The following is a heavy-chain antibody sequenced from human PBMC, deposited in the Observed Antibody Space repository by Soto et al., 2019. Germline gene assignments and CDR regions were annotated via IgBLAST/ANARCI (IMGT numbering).Heavy chain of an antibody. CDR3: VRSVGTYYYYYGMDV. CDR2: INPSGGST. CDR1: GYTFTSYY. Sequence: ASVKVSCKASGYTFTSYYMHWVRQAPGQGLEWMGIINPSGGSTSYAQKFQGRVTMTRDTSTSTVYMELSSLRSEDTAVYYCVRSVGTYYYYYGMDVWGQGTTVTVSS. V-gene: IGHV1-46*01. D-gene: IGHD1-1*01. J-gene: IGHJ6*02.